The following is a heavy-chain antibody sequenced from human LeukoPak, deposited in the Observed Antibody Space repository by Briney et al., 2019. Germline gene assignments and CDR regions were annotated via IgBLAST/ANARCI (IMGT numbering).Heavy chain of an antibody. V-gene: IGHV3-48*03. J-gene: IGHJ4*02. CDR2: ISGSGSTI. Sequence: QPGGSLRLSCAASGFTFSSYEMNWVRQAPGKGLEWLSYISGSGSTIYSADSVKGRFTTSRDNAKNSLYLQMNSLRAEDTAVYYCARDLLAAPYYFDYWGQGTLVTVSS. CDR3: ARDLLAAPYYFDY. CDR1: GFTFSSYE. D-gene: IGHD3-3*01.